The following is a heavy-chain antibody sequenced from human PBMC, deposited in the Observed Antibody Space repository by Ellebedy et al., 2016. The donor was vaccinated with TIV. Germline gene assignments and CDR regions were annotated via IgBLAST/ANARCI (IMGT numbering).Heavy chain of an antibody. Sequence: GESLKISXAASGFTVSGTFMSWLRRAPGKGLEWVSYISGSSSTIYYADSVEGRFTISRDNAKNSLYLQMNSLRAEDTAVYYCARDEGKKGGYYASGPEEGFDPWGQGTLVTVSS. CDR1: GFTVSGTF. J-gene: IGHJ5*02. D-gene: IGHD3-22*01. CDR2: ISGSSSTI. CDR3: ARDEGKKGGYYASGPEEGFDP. V-gene: IGHV3-48*01.